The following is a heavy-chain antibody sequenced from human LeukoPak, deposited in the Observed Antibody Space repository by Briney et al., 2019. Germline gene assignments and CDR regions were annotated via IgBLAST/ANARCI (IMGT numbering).Heavy chain of an antibody. CDR3: ARDGATVTTFNYDAFDT. CDR2: IYYSGST. Sequence: SETLSLTCTVSGGSISSYYWSWIRQPPGKGLEWIGYIYYSGSTNYNPSLKSRVTISVDTSKNQFSLKLSSVTAADTAVYYCARDGATVTTFNYDAFDTWGQGTMVTVSS. V-gene: IGHV4-59*01. CDR1: GGSISSYY. D-gene: IGHD4-17*01. J-gene: IGHJ3*02.